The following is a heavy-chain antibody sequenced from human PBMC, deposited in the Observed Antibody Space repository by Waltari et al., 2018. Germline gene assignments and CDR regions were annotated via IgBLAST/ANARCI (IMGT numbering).Heavy chain of an antibody. Sequence: QVQLVESGGGVVQPGRSLRLSCAASGFTFSSYAMHWVRQAPGKGLEWVAVISYDGSNKYYADSVKGRFTISRDNSKNTLYLQMNSLRAEDTAVYYCARGDDFWSGQGDYWGQGTLVTVSS. J-gene: IGHJ4*02. CDR2: ISYDGSNK. CDR3: ARGDDFWSGQGDY. V-gene: IGHV3-30-3*01. D-gene: IGHD3-3*01. CDR1: GFTFSSYA.